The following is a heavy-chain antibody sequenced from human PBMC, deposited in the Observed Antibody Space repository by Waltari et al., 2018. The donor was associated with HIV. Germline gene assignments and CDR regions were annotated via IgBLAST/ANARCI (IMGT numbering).Heavy chain of an antibody. CDR1: GASVSSGSYY. V-gene: IGHV4-61*01. CDR3: ARVGGSHARYYYYGMDV. CDR2: IYYSGST. Sequence: QVQLQESGPGLVKPSETLSLPCTVSGASVSSGSYYCSWIRQPPGKGLEWIGYIYYSGSTNYNPSLKSRVTISVDTSKNQFSLKLSSVTAADTAVYYCARVGGSHARYYYYGMDVWGQGTTVTVSS. D-gene: IGHD2-15*01. J-gene: IGHJ6*02.